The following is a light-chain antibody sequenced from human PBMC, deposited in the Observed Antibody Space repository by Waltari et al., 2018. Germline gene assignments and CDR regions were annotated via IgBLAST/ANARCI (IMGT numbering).Light chain of an antibody. CDR2: GAS. CDR1: QSVRSKY. Sequence: EIVLTQSPGTLSLSPGERATLSCRASQSVRSKYLAWYQQKPGQGPRFLIYGASSRATGIPDRFSGSGSGTDFTLIISRLEPEDFAVYYCQQYGSSPLTFGGGTKVEIK. CDR3: QQYGSSPLT. V-gene: IGKV3-20*01. J-gene: IGKJ4*01.